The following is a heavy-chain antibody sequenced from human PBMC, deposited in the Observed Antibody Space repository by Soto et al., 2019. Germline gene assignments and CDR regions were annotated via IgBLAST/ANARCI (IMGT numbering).Heavy chain of an antibody. J-gene: IGHJ4*02. D-gene: IGHD2-15*01. CDR1: GGSISRGGYY. CDR2: MIYSGST. CDR3: AGGSPRAGLIAVLPSLDY. Sequence: SETLSLTCTVSGGSISRGGYYWNWIRQHPGKGLEWIGYMIYSGSTYYNPSLNSRVTISMYTSKNQFSLNLSSVTAADRALYYCAGGSPRAGLIAVLPSLDYWGQGILVSV. V-gene: IGHV4-31*03.